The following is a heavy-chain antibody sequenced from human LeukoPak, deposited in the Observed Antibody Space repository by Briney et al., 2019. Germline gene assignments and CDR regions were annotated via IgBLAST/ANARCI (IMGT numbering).Heavy chain of an antibody. CDR2: INPNSGNT. Sequence: GSSVKVSCKSSVYTFTSYDINWVRQATGQELEGVGWINPNSGNTGYAQKFQGRVTMTRNTSISTAYMELSSLRSEDTAVYYCARGRLGYCSGGSCYSDYWGQGTLVTVSS. V-gene: IGHV1-8*01. CDR3: ARGRLGYCSGGSCYSDY. J-gene: IGHJ4*02. D-gene: IGHD2-15*01. CDR1: VYTFTSYD.